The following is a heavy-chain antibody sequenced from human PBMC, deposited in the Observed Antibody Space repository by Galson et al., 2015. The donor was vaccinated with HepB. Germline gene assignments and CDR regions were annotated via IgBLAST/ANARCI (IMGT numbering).Heavy chain of an antibody. Sequence: SLRLSCAASGFTFSSHAMHWVRQAPGKGLEWVAVILYDGSNKKYADSVKGRFTISRDNSKNALHLQMNSLRAEDTAVYYCARDPRWLYSGRFPFHAFDIWGQGTMVTVSS. CDR1: GFTFSSHA. CDR3: ARDPRWLYSGRFPFHAFDI. CDR2: ILYDGSNK. V-gene: IGHV3-30*03. D-gene: IGHD1-26*01. J-gene: IGHJ3*02.